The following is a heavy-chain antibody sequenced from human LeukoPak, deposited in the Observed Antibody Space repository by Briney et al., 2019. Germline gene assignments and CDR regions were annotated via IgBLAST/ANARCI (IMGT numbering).Heavy chain of an antibody. CDR1: GYTFTGYY. V-gene: IGHV1-2*02. D-gene: IGHD3-22*01. Sequence: ASVKVSCKASGYTFTGYYMHWVRQAPGQGLEWMGWINPNSGGTNYAQKFQGRVTMTRDTSISTANMELRSLRSDDTAVYYCARGFPHYYDSSGYYYYYYYMDVWGKGTTVTVSS. CDR3: ARGFPHYYDSSGYYYYYYYMDV. CDR2: INPNSGGT. J-gene: IGHJ6*03.